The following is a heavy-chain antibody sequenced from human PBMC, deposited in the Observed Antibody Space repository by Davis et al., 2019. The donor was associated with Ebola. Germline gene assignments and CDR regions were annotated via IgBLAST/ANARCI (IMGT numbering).Heavy chain of an antibody. CDR2: IIPIFGTA. V-gene: IGHV1-69*13. CDR1: GGTFSSYA. CDR3: ATCPATIAAAGLQIFDY. Sequence: SVKVSCKASGGTFSSYAISWVRQAPGQGLEWMGGIIPIFGTANYAQKFQGRVTITADESTSTAYMELSRLRSEDTAVYYCATCPATIAAAGLQIFDYWGQGTLVTVSS. D-gene: IGHD6-13*01. J-gene: IGHJ4*02.